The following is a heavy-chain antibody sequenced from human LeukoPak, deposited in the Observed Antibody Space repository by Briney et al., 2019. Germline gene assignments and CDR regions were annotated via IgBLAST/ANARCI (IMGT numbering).Heavy chain of an antibody. Sequence: SETLSLTCTVSGGSISSGGYYWSWIRQPPGKGLEWIGYIYHSGSTYYNPSLKSRVTISVDRSKNQFSLKLSSVTAADTAVYYCARQIIYYGGIPYYFDYWGQGTLVTVSS. D-gene: IGHD4-23*01. CDR1: GGSISSGGYY. J-gene: IGHJ4*02. CDR2: IYHSGST. CDR3: ARQIIYYGGIPYYFDY. V-gene: IGHV4-30-2*01.